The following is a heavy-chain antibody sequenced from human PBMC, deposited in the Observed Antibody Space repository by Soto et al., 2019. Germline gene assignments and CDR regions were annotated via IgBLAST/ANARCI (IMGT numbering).Heavy chain of an antibody. J-gene: IGHJ2*01. CDR2: ISYDGSNK. D-gene: IGHD4-17*01. Sequence: QVQLVESGGGVVQPGRSLRLSCAASGFTFSSYGMHWVRQAPGKGLEWVAVISYDGSNKYYADSVKGRFTISRDNAKNALYLLKKSMRAEETDVYDCSKDLAVTIVWYFDLWGRGTLVTVSS. V-gene: IGHV3-30*18. CDR3: SKDLAVTIVWYFDL. CDR1: GFTFSSYG.